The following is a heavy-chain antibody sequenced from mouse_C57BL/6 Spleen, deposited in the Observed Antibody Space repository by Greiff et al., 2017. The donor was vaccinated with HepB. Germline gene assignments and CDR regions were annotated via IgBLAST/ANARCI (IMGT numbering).Heavy chain of an antibody. J-gene: IGHJ4*01. CDR1: GYTFTDYE. CDR2: IDPETGGT. D-gene: IGHD1-1*01. Sequence: QVQLQQSGAELVRPGASVTLSCKASGYTFTDYEMHWVKQTPVHGLEWIGAIDPETGGTAYNQKFKGKAILTADKSSSTAYMELRSLTSEDSDVYYDTRPRRGSSYRVDYYAIDYWGQGTSVTVSS. CDR3: TRPRRGSSYRVDYYAIDY. V-gene: IGHV1-15*01.